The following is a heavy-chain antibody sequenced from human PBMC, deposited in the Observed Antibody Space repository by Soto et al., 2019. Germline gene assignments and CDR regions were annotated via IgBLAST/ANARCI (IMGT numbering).Heavy chain of an antibody. V-gene: IGHV3-21*01. CDR1: GFTFSSYS. Sequence: GGSLRLSCAASGFTFSSYSMNWVRKAQGKGLQCVSSITGSSSYIYYADSVKGRFTISRDNAKNSLYLQMNSLRAEDTAVYYCARDVYYYDSSAYWAYWGQGTLVTVSS. CDR2: ITGSSSYI. CDR3: ARDVYYYDSSAYWAY. D-gene: IGHD3-22*01. J-gene: IGHJ4*02.